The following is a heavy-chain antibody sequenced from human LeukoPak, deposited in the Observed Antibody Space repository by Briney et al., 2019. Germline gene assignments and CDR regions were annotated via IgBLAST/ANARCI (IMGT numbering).Heavy chain of an antibody. Sequence: TSETLSLTCSVSVGPISSSRYYWGWIRQPPGKGLEWIGSFYYSGSTYYTPSLKSRVTISVDTSKNQFSLKLSSVIATDTAVYHCARGVLESGSSGQVWFDPWGQGTLVTVSS. D-gene: IGHD6-6*01. CDR2: FYYSGST. CDR3: ARGVLESGSSGQVWFDP. J-gene: IGHJ5*02. CDR1: VGPISSSRYY. V-gene: IGHV4-39*01.